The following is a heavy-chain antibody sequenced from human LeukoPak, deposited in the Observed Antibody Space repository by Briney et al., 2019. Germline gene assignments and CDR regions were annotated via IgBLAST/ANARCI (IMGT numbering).Heavy chain of an antibody. V-gene: IGHV4-59*08. CDR1: GGSINNYY. J-gene: IGHJ4*02. Sequence: RSSETLPLTCTVSGGSINNYYWSWVRLPPGKGLEWIGYISYTGSTDYNPSLKSRSTISLDTSRNQFSLKLTSLTAADTAVYYCTRNQGDINMVLNYWGQGILVTVSS. CDR3: TRNQGDINMVLNY. D-gene: IGHD3-10*01. CDR2: ISYTGST.